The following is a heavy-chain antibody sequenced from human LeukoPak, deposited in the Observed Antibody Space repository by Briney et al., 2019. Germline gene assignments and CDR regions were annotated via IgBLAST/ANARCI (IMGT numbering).Heavy chain of an antibody. CDR1: GYTFNGYY. CDR3: ATPGGDSSGYSYDY. J-gene: IGHJ4*02. Sequence: ASVKVSCKASGYTFNGYYIHWVRQAPGQGLEWMGWINPNNGGTNYAQKFQGRVTMTRDTSISTAHMELSTLRFDDTAVYYCATPGGDSSGYSYDYWGQGTLVTVSS. D-gene: IGHD3-22*01. V-gene: IGHV1-2*02. CDR2: INPNNGGT.